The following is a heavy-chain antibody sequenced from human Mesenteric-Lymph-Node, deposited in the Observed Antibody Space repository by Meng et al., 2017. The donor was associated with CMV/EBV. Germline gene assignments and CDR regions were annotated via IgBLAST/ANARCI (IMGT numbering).Heavy chain of an antibody. CDR1: GGSISSSSYY. V-gene: IGHV4-39*07. CDR2: FYYSGSS. CDR3: ARVKYGSTNWFEP. D-gene: IGHD3-10*01. Sequence: SETLSLTCTVSGGSISSSSYYWSWIRQPPGKGLEWIGSFYYSGSSYYNPSLNNRVTISADTSTNQFSLNVSSVTAADTAVYYCARVKYGSTNWFEPWGQGTLVTVSS. J-gene: IGHJ5*02.